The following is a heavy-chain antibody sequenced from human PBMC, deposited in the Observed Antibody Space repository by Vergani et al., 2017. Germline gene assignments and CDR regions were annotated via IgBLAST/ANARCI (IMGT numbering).Heavy chain of an antibody. J-gene: IGHJ6*02. CDR1: GGSVSSGSYY. D-gene: IGHD3-10*01. Sequence: QVQLQESGPGLVKPSETLSLTCTVSGGSVSSGSYYWSWIRQPPGKGLEWIGYIYYSGSTNYNPSLKSRVTISVDRSKNQFSLKLSSVTAADTAVYYCARLVRGVMYYYGMDVWGQGTTVTVSS. CDR3: ARLVRGVMYYYGMDV. CDR2: IYYSGST. V-gene: IGHV4-61*01.